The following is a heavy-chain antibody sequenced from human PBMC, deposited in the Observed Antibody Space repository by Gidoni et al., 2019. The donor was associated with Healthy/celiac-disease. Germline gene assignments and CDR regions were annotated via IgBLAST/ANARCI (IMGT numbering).Heavy chain of an antibody. CDR2: SSSSGSTI. Sequence: EVQLVESGGGLVQPGGSLRLSCAASGFTFSSYEMNWVRQAPGRGLEWVSYSSSSGSTIYYADSVKGRFTISRDNAKNSLYLQMNSLRAEDTAVYYCARVAFLRGYASAFDIWGQGTMVTVSS. D-gene: IGHD3-3*02. V-gene: IGHV3-48*03. J-gene: IGHJ3*02. CDR3: ARVAFLRGYASAFDI. CDR1: GFTFSSYE.